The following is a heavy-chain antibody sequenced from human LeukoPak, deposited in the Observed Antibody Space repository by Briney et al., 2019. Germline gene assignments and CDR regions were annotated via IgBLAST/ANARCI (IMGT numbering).Heavy chain of an antibody. V-gene: IGHV1-69*05. CDR1: GGTFSSYA. CDR3: ARGEAIIAARPYYYMDV. D-gene: IGHD6-6*01. Sequence: GASVKVSCKAPGGTFSSYAISWVRQAPGQGLEWMGGIIPIFGTANYAQKFQGRVTITTDESTSTAYMELSSLRSEDTAVYYCARGEAIIAARPYYYMDVWGKGTTVTVSS. CDR2: IIPIFGTA. J-gene: IGHJ6*03.